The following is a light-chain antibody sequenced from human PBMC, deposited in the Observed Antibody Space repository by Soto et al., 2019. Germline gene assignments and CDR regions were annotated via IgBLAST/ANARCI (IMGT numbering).Light chain of an antibody. CDR2: EVN. Sequence: QSVLTQPPSASGSPGQSVTISCTGTSSDVGNYDSVSWYQHHPGKAPQAVIYEVNKRPSGVPDRLSGSKSGNTASLTVSGLQAEDEADYYCSSYAGSNNYVFGTGTQLTVL. CDR1: SSDVGNYDS. CDR3: SSYAGSNNYV. J-gene: IGLJ1*01. V-gene: IGLV2-8*01.